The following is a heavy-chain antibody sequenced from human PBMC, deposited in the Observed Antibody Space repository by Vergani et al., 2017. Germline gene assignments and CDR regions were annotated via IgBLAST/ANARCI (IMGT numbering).Heavy chain of an antibody. CDR3: ARDKSKRAPAVMGTYYYYMDV. Sequence: QVQLVESGGGVVQPGRSLRLSCAGSGFTLSSHAMHWVRQAPGKGLEWVAFIWYDGSKEYYADSVKGRFTISRDNSKNTLYLEMESLRVEDTAVYFCARDKSKRAPAVMGTYYYYMDVWGKGTKVTVSS. CDR2: IWYDGSKE. CDR1: GFTLSSHA. V-gene: IGHV3-33*01. J-gene: IGHJ6*03. D-gene: IGHD3-16*01.